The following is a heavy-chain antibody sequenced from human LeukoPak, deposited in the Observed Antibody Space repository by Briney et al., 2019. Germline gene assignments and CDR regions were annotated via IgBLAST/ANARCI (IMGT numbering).Heavy chain of an antibody. J-gene: IGHJ6*03. CDR2: IYYSGST. CDR3: ARYSNYYYYYMDV. V-gene: IGHV4-39*01. CDR1: GGSISSSSYY. D-gene: IGHD4-11*01. Sequence: KSSETLSLTCTVSGGSISSSSYYWGWIRQPPGKGLEWIGSIYYSGSTYYNPSLKSRVTISVDTSKNQFSLKLSSVTAADTAVYYCARYSNYYYYYMDVWGKGTTVTVSS.